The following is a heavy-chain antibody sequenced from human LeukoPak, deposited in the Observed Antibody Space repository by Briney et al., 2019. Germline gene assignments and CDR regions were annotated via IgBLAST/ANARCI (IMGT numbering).Heavy chain of an antibody. CDR1: GFTFSSYS. V-gene: IGHV3-21*01. CDR2: ISSSSSYI. CDR3: ASSRTYYDFWSGYYPRRDAFDI. Sequence: GGSLRLSCAASGFTFSSYSMNWVRQAPGKGLEWVSSISSSSSYIYYADSVKGRFTISRGNAKNSLYLQMNSLRAEDTAVYYCASSRTYYDFWSGYYPRRDAFDIWGQGTMVTVSS. D-gene: IGHD3-3*01. J-gene: IGHJ3*02.